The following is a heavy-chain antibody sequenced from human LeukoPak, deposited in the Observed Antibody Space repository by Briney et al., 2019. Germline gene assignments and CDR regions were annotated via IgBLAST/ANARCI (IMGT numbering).Heavy chain of an antibody. Sequence: NASETLSLTCAVYGGSFSGYYWSWIRQPPGKGLEWIGEINHSGSTNYNPSLKSRVTISVDTSKNQFSLKLSSVTAADTAVYYCGVGIAVAGFDAFDIWGQGTMVTVSS. CDR1: GGSFSGYY. CDR2: INHSGST. J-gene: IGHJ3*02. CDR3: GVGIAVAGFDAFDI. D-gene: IGHD6-19*01. V-gene: IGHV4-34*03.